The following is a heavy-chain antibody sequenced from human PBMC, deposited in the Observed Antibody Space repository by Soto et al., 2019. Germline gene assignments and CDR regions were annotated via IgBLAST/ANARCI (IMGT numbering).Heavy chain of an antibody. CDR3: AKDGMAGYYYGMDV. D-gene: IGHD6-19*01. Sequence: GGSLRLSCAASGFTFSSYAMSWVRQAPGKGLEWVSAISGSGGSTYYADSVKGRFTISRDNSKNTLYLQMNSLRAEDTAVYYCAKDGMAGYYYGMDVWGQGTTVTVSS. CDR1: GFTFSSYA. CDR2: ISGSGGST. V-gene: IGHV3-23*01. J-gene: IGHJ6*02.